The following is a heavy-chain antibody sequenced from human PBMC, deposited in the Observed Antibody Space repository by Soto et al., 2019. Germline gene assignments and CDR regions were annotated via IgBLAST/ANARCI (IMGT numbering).Heavy chain of an antibody. D-gene: IGHD6-19*01. CDR1: GGSISGDYY. V-gene: IGHV4-30-4*08. CDR3: AGGGAQWPGYFES. Sequence: YQTLSLTCSVSGGSISGDYYWRWIRQSPEKGLEWIGYIYYSGSSYSNPALQSRLSMSLDTSKNQFSLKLRSVTAADTAVYYLAGGGAQWPGYFESLDQGALVTVSS. CDR2: IYYSGSS. J-gene: IGHJ4*02.